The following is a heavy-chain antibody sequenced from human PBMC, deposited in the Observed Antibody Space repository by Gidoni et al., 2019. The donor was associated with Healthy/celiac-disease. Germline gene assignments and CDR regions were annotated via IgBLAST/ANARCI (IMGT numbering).Heavy chain of an antibody. Sequence: QVQLVQSGAEVKKPGSSVKVSCKASGGTFCSHAISWVRQAPGQGLEWMGGIIPNFGTANYAQKFQGRVTITADKTTSTAYMELSSLRAEDTAVYYCARVDSSGYYRPYYFVYWGQGTLVTVSS. CDR3: ARVDSSGYYRPYYFVY. CDR2: IIPNFGTA. V-gene: IGHV1-69*06. D-gene: IGHD3-22*01. J-gene: IGHJ4*02. CDR1: GGTFCSHA.